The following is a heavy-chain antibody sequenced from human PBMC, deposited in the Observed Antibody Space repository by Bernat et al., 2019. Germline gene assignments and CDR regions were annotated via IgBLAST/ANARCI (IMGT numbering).Heavy chain of an antibody. CDR2: ISYDGNNK. D-gene: IGHD3-10*01. V-gene: IGHV3-30*04. J-gene: IGHJ4*02. CDR1: GFNLSIYA. CDR3: AKVLWFGGALDW. Sequence: VQLVESGGGVVQPGKSLRLSCAHSGFNLSIYAMYWVRQAPGKGLEWVALISYDGNNKNYADSVKGRFTISRDNSRNTLYLQMNNLKAEDTAVYYCAKVLWFGGALDWWGPGTLVTVSS.